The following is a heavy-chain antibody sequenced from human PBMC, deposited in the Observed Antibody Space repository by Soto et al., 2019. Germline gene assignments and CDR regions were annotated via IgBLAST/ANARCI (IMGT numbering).Heavy chain of an antibody. D-gene: IGHD2-15*01. J-gene: IGHJ3*02. V-gene: IGHV1-69*06. CDR3: ARGPYCSGGSCYPGAFDI. CDR2: IIPIFGTA. Sequence: QVQLVQSGAEVKKPGSSVKVSCKASGGTFSSYAISWVRQAPGQGLEWMGGIIPIFGTANYAQKFQGRVTITADKSTSTAYMELSSLRSEDTAVYYCARGPYCSGGSCYPGAFDIWGQGTMVTVSS. CDR1: GGTFSSYA.